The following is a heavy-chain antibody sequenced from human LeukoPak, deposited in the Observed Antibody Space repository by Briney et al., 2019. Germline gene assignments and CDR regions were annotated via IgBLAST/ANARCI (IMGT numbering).Heavy chain of an antibody. CDR3: VTYCSGGSCYSGFDY. J-gene: IGHJ4*02. V-gene: IGHV4-59*08. Sequence: SETLSLTCTVSGGSISSYYWSWIRQPPGKGLEWIGYIYYSGSTNYNPSLKSRVTISVDTSKNQFSLKLSSVTAADTAVYYCVTYCSGGSCYSGFDYWGQGTLVPVSS. D-gene: IGHD2-15*01. CDR2: IYYSGST. CDR1: GGSISSYY.